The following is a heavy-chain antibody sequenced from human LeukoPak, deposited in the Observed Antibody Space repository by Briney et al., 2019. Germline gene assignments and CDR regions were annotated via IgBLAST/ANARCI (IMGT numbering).Heavy chain of an antibody. D-gene: IGHD6-13*01. CDR3: AKVRTGYSSSWYLSDYYYMDV. V-gene: IGHV3-23*01. Sequence: PGGSLRLSCAASGFTFSSYGMSWVRQAPGKGLEWVSAISGSGGSTYYADSVKGRFTISRDNSKNTLYLQMNSLRAEDTAVYYCAKVRTGYSSSWYLSDYYYMDVWGKGTTVTISS. J-gene: IGHJ6*03. CDR2: ISGSGGST. CDR1: GFTFSSYG.